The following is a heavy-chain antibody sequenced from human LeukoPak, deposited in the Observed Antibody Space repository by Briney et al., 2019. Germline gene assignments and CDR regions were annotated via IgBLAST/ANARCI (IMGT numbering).Heavy chain of an antibody. V-gene: IGHV4-34*01. J-gene: IGHJ4*02. CDR2: INHSGIT. D-gene: IGHD2-2*01. Sequence: PSATLSLTCAAYGGSFSGYSWSWIRQPPGKGLDWIGEINHSGITKYNPSLKSRVTMSVDTSKNQFSLKLTSVTAADTAVYYCASSYCSSTTCYDYWGQGTLVTVSS. CDR3: ASSYCSSTTCYDY. CDR1: GGSFSGYS.